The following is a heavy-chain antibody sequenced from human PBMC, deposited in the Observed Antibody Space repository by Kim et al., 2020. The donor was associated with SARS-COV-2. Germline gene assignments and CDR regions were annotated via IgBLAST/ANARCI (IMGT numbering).Heavy chain of an antibody. D-gene: IGHD2-2*01. CDR3: ARRGYCSSTSCYYYYYYGMDV. V-gene: IGHV1-69*13. CDR2: IIPIFGTA. Sequence: SVKVSCKASGGTFSSYAISWVRQAPGQGLEWMGGIIPIFGTANYAQKFQGRVTITADESTSTAYMELSSLRSEDTAVYYCARRGYCSSTSCYYYYYYGMDVWGQGTTVTVSS. J-gene: IGHJ6*02. CDR1: GGTFSSYA.